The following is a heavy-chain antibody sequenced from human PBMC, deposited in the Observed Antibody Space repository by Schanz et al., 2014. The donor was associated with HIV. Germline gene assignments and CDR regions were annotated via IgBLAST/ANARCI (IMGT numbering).Heavy chain of an antibody. CDR3: AKDRNHYDSRYRGKGNYYYYYGMDV. D-gene: IGHD3-22*01. Sequence: QVQLVESGGGVVQPGRSLRLSCAASGFTFDSYGIHWVRQAPGKGLEWVAVISYDGSNKKYADSVKGRFTISRDNSKNTLYLQMKSLRPEDTAVYYCAKDRNHYDSRYRGKGNYYYYYGMDVWGQGITVTVSS. V-gene: IGHV3-30*18. CDR2: ISYDGSNK. J-gene: IGHJ6*02. CDR1: GFTFDSYG.